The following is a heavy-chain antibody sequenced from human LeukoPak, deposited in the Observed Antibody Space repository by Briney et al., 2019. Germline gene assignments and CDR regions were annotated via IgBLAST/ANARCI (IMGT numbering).Heavy chain of an antibody. J-gene: IGHJ4*02. CDR1: VGSFSGYY. Sequence: SQTLSLTCAVYVGSFSGYYWSWIRQPPGKGLEWIGEINHSGSSNYNPSLKSRVTISVDTSKNQFSLEQSSVSGADTAVYYWARAKTVYSSSGIDYWGQGTLVTVSS. D-gene: IGHD6-13*01. CDR3: ARAKTVYSSSGIDY. V-gene: IGHV4-34*01. CDR2: INHSGSS.